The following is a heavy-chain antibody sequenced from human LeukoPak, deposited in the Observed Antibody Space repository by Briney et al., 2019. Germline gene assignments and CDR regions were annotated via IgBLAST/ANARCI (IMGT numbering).Heavy chain of an antibody. Sequence: SETLSLTCTVSGGSISSYYWSWIRQPPGKGLEWIGYVDHTGSTKFNPSLNGRVSISRDTSNNFFPLRLRSVTAADTAVYFCARGRVSSSTWYSTYYYFFYMDFWGKGTTVTVSS. CDR2: VDHTGST. V-gene: IGHV4-59*01. D-gene: IGHD4-11*01. CDR3: ARGRVSSSTWYSTYYYFFYMDF. J-gene: IGHJ6*03. CDR1: GGSISSYY.